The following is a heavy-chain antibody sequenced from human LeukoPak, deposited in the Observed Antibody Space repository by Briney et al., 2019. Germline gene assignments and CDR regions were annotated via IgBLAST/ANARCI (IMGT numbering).Heavy chain of an antibody. D-gene: IGHD3-10*01. CDR1: GGAISSGSYW. CDR3: ARGGNYGYNY. V-gene: IGHV4-31*03. J-gene: IGHJ4*02. CDR2: HYYSGNT. Sequence: SQTLSLTCTVSGGAISSGSYWWSWIRQHPERGLEWIGYHYYSGNTYYNPSLKSRVTISVDTSKNQFSLKLSSVTAADTAVYYCARGGNYGYNYWGQGTLVTVSS.